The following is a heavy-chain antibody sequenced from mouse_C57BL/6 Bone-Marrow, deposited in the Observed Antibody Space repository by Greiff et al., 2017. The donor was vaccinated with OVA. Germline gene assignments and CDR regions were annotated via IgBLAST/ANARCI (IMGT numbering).Heavy chain of an antibody. Sequence: EVQVVESGGGLVKPGGSLKLSCAASGFTFSSYAMSWVRQTPEKRLEWVATISDGGSYTYYPDNVKGRFTISRDNAKNNLYLQMSHLKSEDTAMYYCARDLLWLRRGAYWGQGTLVTVSA. CDR2: ISDGGSYT. CDR1: GFTFSSYA. CDR3: ARDLLWLRRGAY. J-gene: IGHJ3*01. V-gene: IGHV5-4*01. D-gene: IGHD2-2*01.